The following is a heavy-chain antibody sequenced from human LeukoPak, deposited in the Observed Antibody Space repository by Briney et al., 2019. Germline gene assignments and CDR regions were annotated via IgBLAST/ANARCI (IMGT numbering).Heavy chain of an antibody. CDR3: ARGWPQGNYYYYMDV. CDR2: INPSGGST. J-gene: IGHJ6*03. CDR1: GYTFTSYY. Sequence: ASVKVSCKASGYTFTSYYMHWVRQAPGQGLEWMGIINPSGGSTSYAQKFQGRVTMTRDMSTSTVYMELSSLRSEDTAVYYCARGWPQGNYYYYMDVWGKGTTVTISS. V-gene: IGHV1-46*01. D-gene: IGHD2-15*01.